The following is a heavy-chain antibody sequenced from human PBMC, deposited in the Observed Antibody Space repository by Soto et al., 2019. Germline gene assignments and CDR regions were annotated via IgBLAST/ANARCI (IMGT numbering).Heavy chain of an antibody. CDR3: ARNAYYDSSGYYSDAFDI. V-gene: IGHV3-48*02. D-gene: IGHD3-22*01. Sequence: GGSLRLSCAASGFTFSSYSMNWVRQAPGKGLEWVSYISSSSSTIYYADSVKGRFTISRDNAKNSLYLQMNSLRDEDTAVYYCARNAYYDSSGYYSDAFDIWGQGTMVTVSS. J-gene: IGHJ3*02. CDR1: GFTFSSYS. CDR2: ISSSSSTI.